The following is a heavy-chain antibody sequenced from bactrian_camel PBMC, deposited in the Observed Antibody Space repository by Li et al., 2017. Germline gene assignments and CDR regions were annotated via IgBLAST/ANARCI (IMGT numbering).Heavy chain of an antibody. D-gene: IGHD7*01. Sequence: VQLVESGGGSVQAGGSLRLSCAFDAYTPANVRMAWFRQAPGKEREGVASLASDGSSIYANSLKGRFSISKDNARNWLDLQMNGLKPEDTASYVCAAQGPFVNSPRGVHCTLDPQYGTYGQGTQVTVS. V-gene: IGHV3S55*01. J-gene: IGHJ4*01. CDR2: LASDGSS. CDR1: AYTPANVR.